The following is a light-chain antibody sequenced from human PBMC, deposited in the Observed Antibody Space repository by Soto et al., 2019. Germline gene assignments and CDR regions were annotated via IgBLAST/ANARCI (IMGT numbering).Light chain of an antibody. CDR3: AAWDDSLNGRGV. Sequence: QSVLTQPPSASGTPGQRVTISCSGSSSNIGSNTVNWYQQLPGTAPKLLIYSNNQRPSGVPDRFSGSRSGTSASPAISGLQSEDEGDYYCAAWDDSLNGRGVFGGGTKVTVL. CDR2: SNN. CDR1: SSNIGSNT. V-gene: IGLV1-44*01. J-gene: IGLJ3*02.